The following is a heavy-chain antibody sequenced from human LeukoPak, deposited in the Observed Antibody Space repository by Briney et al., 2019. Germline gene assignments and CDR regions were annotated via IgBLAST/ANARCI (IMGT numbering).Heavy chain of an antibody. D-gene: IGHD6-13*01. Sequence: SETLSLTCAVSGGSISSYYWSWIRQPPGKGLEWIGNFYCSGSTNYNPSLKSRVTISVDTSKSQSSLKVSSVTAADMAVYYCARGSSSSFNFDLWGRGTLVTVSS. CDR3: ARGSSSSFNFDL. J-gene: IGHJ2*01. CDR2: FYCSGST. V-gene: IGHV4-59*01. CDR1: GGSISSYY.